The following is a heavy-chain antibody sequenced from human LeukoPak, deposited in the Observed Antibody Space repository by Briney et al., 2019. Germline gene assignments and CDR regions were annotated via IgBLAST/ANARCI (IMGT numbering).Heavy chain of an antibody. V-gene: IGHV3-33*01. J-gene: IGHJ4*02. D-gene: IGHD6-13*01. CDR1: GFIFSSYG. CDR3: ARDGYQPLDY. CDR2: IWYDGSNK. Sequence: GKSLRLSCAASGFIFSSYGMHWVRQAPGKGLEWVALIWYDGSNKYYADSVKGRFTVSRDNSKNTLFLQMNSLRAGDTAVYYCARDGYQPLDYWGQGTLVTVSS.